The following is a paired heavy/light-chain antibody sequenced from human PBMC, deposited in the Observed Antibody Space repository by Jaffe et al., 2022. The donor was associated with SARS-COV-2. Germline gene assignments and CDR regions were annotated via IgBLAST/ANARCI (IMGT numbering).Light chain of an antibody. Sequence: EIVMTQSPATLSVSPGERATLSCRASQSISSNLAWYQQKPGQAPRLLIFGASTRATGIPARFSGSGSGTEFTLTITSLQSEDFAVYYCQQYNNWPPLTFGGGTKVEIK. V-gene: IGKV3-15*01. CDR2: GAS. CDR3: QQYNNWPPLT. CDR1: QSISSN. J-gene: IGKJ4*01.
Heavy chain of an antibody. CDR1: GFTFSDYV. CDR3: AKVGSDYFLVY. Sequence: EVQLLESGGGLVQPGESLRLSCAASGFTFSDYVMSWVRQAPGKGLEWVSGISDSGDNTYYADSVEGRFTISRDNSKNTLYLQLNSLRAEDTALYYCAKVGSDYFLVYWGQGTLVTVSS. J-gene: IGHJ4*02. CDR2: ISDSGDNT. V-gene: IGHV3-23*01. D-gene: IGHD4-17*01.